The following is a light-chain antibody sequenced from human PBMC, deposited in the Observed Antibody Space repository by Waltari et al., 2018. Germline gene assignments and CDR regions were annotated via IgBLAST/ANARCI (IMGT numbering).Light chain of an antibody. J-gene: IGLJ2*01. CDR3: DARDSSGNHEV. CDR2: GQN. Sequence: SSELTQDPVVSVALGQTVRIICQGDSLRRYHASWYQQKPGQAPVLIIYGQNNRPSGIADRCSGSTARNTASLTITGAQAEDEADYYCDARDSSGNHEVFGGGTKLTVL. CDR1: SLRRYH. V-gene: IGLV3-19*01.